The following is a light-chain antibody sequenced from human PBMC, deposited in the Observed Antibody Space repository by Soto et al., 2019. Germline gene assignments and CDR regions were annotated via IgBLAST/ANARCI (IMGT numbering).Light chain of an antibody. CDR3: QQYYTTLS. CDR2: WAS. J-gene: IGKJ4*01. CDR1: QSVLYNSDNKNY. V-gene: IGKV4-1*01. Sequence: DIVMTQSPDSLAVSLGERATINCKSSQSVLYNSDNKNYLAWYQQKAGQPPKLLIYWASTRDSGVPDRFSGSGYVADFTLTISNLQAEDVAVYYCQQYYTTLSFGGGTKVEIK.